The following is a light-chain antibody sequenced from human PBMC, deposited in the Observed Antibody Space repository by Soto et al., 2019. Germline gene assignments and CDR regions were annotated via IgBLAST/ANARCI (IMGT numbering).Light chain of an antibody. V-gene: IGKV3-11*01. CDR1: QSVSSY. Sequence: EIVLTQSPATLSLSPGERATLSCRASQSVSSYLAWYQQKPGQAPRLLIYDASNRATGIPGRLSGSGSWTDFTLTISSLEPEDFAVYYYQQRSNWPPNTFGQGTRLEIK. CDR3: QQRSNWPPNT. J-gene: IGKJ5*01. CDR2: DAS.